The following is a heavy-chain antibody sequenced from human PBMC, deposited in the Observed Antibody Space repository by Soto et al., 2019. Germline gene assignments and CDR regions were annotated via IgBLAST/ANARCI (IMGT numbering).Heavy chain of an antibody. CDR3: ARDRSNSPDYFDY. Sequence: SETLSLTCTVSGGSISSDDYYWSWIRQAPGKGLEWIGHIYYIGITDYNPSLKSRLTISIDTSKNQFSLELTSVSAADTAVYYCARDRSNSPDYFDYWGQGTLVPVSS. D-gene: IGHD6-6*01. CDR2: IYYIGIT. CDR1: GGSISSDDYY. J-gene: IGHJ4*02. V-gene: IGHV4-30-4*01.